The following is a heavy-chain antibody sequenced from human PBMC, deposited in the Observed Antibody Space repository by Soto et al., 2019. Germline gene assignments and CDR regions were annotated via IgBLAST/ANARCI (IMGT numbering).Heavy chain of an antibody. CDR2: VNPSGSST. Sequence: QVQLVQSGAEVKKPGASVKVSCKASGYIFTAYSMHWVRQAPGQGLEWMGVVNPSGSSTNHAQKFQGRITMTRDTSTSTVYMDLSSLTSEDTAVYYCAREENCSDGICYSEYFQRWGQGTLVTVSS. J-gene: IGHJ1*01. D-gene: IGHD2-15*01. CDR1: GYIFTAYS. V-gene: IGHV1-46*01. CDR3: AREENCSDGICYSEYFQR.